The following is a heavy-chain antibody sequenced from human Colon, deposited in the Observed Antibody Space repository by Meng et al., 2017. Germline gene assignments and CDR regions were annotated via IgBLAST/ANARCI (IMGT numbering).Heavy chain of an antibody. CDR1: GGSVSSASYY. D-gene: IGHD3-10*01. V-gene: IGHV4-61*01. CDR2: IHYSGSR. J-gene: IGHJ4*02. CDR3: ARFYGSGTFEVHDY. Sequence: QVQLQESGPGLVMPSETLSLTCNVSGGSVSSASYYWSWIRQPPGKGLEWIGLIHYSGSRNYNPSLKSRVTMSVDTSKNQVSLRLTSVTAADTAVYYCARFYGSGTFEVHDYWGQGILVTVSS.